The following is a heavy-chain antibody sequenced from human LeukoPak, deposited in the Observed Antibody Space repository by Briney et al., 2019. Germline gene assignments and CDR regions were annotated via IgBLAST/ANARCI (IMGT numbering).Heavy chain of an antibody. D-gene: IGHD1-26*01. Sequence: SETLSLTCSVSGYSITTTGYWGWIRQRPGKGLEWIGTYWHSATTYYNPSLKSRVTISIDASKNQFSLKLSSVTAADTAVYYCARRFPRSGSGSIRYFDYWGQGILVTVSS. J-gene: IGHJ4*02. V-gene: IGHV4-38-2*02. CDR2: YWHSATT. CDR1: GYSITTTGY. CDR3: ARRFPRSGSGSIRYFDY.